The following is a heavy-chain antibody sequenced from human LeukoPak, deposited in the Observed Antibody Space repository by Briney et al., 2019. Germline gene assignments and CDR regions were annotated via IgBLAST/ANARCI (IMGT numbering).Heavy chain of an antibody. D-gene: IGHD3-16*01. Sequence: PSETLSLTCAVYGGSFSGYYWSWIRQPPGKGLEWIGEINHSGSTNYNPSLKSRVTISVDTSKNQFSLNLSSVTAADTAVYYCARGVMITIGGVTRVAHDYWGQGTLVTVSS. CDR2: INHSGST. J-gene: IGHJ4*02. CDR3: ARGVMITIGGVTRVAHDY. V-gene: IGHV4-34*01. CDR1: GGSFSGYY.